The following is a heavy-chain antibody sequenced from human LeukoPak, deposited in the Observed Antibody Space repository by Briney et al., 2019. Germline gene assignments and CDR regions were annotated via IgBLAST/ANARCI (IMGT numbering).Heavy chain of an antibody. CDR1: GFILSPYS. Sequence: GGALRLSCAASGFILSPYSMHWVRQAPGKGREWVAVISFDGTIKYYGDSVNGRFTISRDNAKNTLYLQMNSLRGEDTAVYYCARDMLFGESVYNWFDPWGQGTLVTVSS. V-gene: IGHV3-30*04. J-gene: IGHJ5*02. CDR3: ARDMLFGESVYNWFDP. CDR2: ISFDGTIK. D-gene: IGHD3/OR15-3a*01.